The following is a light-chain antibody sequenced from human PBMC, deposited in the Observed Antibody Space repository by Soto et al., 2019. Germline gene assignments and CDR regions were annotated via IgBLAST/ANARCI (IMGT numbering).Light chain of an antibody. CDR1: QFIGTW. CDR3: QQYNTSFPT. CDR2: DAS. Sequence: DIQMTQSPSTLPASIRDTVTVTCRASQFIGTWLAWYQQVPGKSPKLLIHDASTLESGVPSRFFGSGFGTEFTLTISSLQPDDFASYYCQQYNTSFPTFGQGTKVEVK. J-gene: IGKJ1*01. V-gene: IGKV1-5*01.